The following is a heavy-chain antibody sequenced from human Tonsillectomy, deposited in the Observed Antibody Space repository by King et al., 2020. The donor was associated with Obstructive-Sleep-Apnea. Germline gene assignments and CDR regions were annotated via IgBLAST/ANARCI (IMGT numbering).Heavy chain of an antibody. CDR2: IYPGDSDT. V-gene: IGHV5-51*01. J-gene: IGHJ3*02. CDR3: ARLADNYDMSGFPRDAFDI. CDR1: GYSFTSYW. Sequence: VQLVESGAEVKKPGESLKISCKGSGYSFTSYWIGWVRQMPGKGLEWRGIIYPGDSDTRYSPSFQGQVTISADKSISTAYLQWSSLKSSDTAMYYCARLADNYDMSGFPRDAFDIWGQGTMVTVSS. D-gene: IGHD3-22*01.